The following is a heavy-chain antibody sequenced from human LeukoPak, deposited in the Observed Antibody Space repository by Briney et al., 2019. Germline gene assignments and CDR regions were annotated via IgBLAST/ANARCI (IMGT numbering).Heavy chain of an antibody. V-gene: IGHV3-23*01. CDR3: AKGSHYCSSTSCYLPFDY. J-gene: IGHJ4*02. D-gene: IGHD2-2*01. Sequence: GGSLRLSCAASGFTFSSYAMSWVRQAPGKGLEWVSAISGSGGSTYYADSVKGRFTISRDNSKNTLYLQMNSPRAGDMAVYYCAKGSHYCSSTSCYLPFDYWGQGTLVTVSS. CDR2: ISGSGGST. CDR1: GFTFSSYA.